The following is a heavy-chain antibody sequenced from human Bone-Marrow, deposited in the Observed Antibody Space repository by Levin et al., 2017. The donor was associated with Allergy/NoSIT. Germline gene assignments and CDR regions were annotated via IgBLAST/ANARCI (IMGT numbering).Heavy chain of an antibody. Sequence: PGGSLRLSCAGSGFTFSRYAMSWVRQAPGKGLEWVSCVSGSGGVTYHAASVKGRFTISRDNSENTLYLQMNSLRAEDTAIYYCATAKDSGSYDRVDYWGQGALVTVSS. J-gene: IGHJ4*02. V-gene: IGHV3-23*01. CDR1: GFTFSRYA. CDR2: VSGSGGVT. CDR3: ATAKDSGSYDRVDY. D-gene: IGHD3-10*01.